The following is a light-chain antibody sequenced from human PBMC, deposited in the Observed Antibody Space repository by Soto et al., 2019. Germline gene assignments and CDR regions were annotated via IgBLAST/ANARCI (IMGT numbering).Light chain of an antibody. CDR3: HQYYSTPHT. J-gene: IGKJ2*01. V-gene: IGKV4-1*01. CDR2: WAS. CDR1: QSVLYSSNNKNY. Sequence: DIVMTQSPDSLAVSLGERATINCKSSQSVLYSSNNKNYLAWYQQKPGQPPKLLIYWASTRESGVSDQFSGSGSGTDFTLTINSLQAEDVAVYYCHQYYSTPHTFGEGTKLEIK.